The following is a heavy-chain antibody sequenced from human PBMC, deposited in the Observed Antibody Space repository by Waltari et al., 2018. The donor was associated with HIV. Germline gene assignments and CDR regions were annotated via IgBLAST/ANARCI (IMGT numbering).Heavy chain of an antibody. CDR2: ISYDGSNE. CDR1: GFTFSSYI. Sequence: QVQLVASGGGVVQPGRSLRLSCAASGFTFSSYIMHWFRKAPGKGLGWVAIISYDGSNENYADSVRGRFTISRVNSKNTLYLRMNNLRAEDTAVYYCAREGLPFYYYYYMDVWGQGTTVTVSS. V-gene: IGHV3-30*01. J-gene: IGHJ6*03. CDR3: AREGLPFYYYYYMDV.